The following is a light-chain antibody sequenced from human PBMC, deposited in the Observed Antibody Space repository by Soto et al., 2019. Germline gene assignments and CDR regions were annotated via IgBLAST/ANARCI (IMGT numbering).Light chain of an antibody. CDR2: AAS. V-gene: IGKV1-39*01. Sequence: DLLMSQSPSSLSASVGDRVTITCRASQRISNYLNWYQQKPGKAPNLLIYAASSLQSEVPSRFSGSGSGTDFTLTISSLQPEDFATYFCQQTYLSPPTFGQGTKVEIK. CDR3: QQTYLSPPT. J-gene: IGKJ1*01. CDR1: QRISNY.